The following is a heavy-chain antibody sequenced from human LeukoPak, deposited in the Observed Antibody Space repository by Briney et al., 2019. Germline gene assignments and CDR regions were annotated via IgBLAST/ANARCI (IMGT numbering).Heavy chain of an antibody. Sequence: GGSPRLSCAASGFTLSNYAMTWVRQAPGKGLEWVSTITGSSGSTYCADSVKGRSTISRDNSKNTLYLQMNSLGAEDTAVFYCAKAMRGSALVFDYWGQGTLVTVSS. J-gene: IGHJ4*02. D-gene: IGHD2-15*01. CDR3: AKAMRGSALVFDY. CDR2: ITGSSGST. V-gene: IGHV3-23*01. CDR1: GFTLSNYA.